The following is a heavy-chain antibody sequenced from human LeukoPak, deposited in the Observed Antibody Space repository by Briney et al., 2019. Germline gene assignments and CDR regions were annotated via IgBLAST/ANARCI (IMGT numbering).Heavy chain of an antibody. CDR1: GFTFSHAW. CDR3: ITLSGFSSSLGAAFNI. J-gene: IGHJ3*02. CDR2: VKSKVDGGAT. D-gene: IGHD6-13*01. V-gene: IGHV3-15*01. Sequence: GGSLRLSCAASGFTFSHAWMSWVRQAPGKGLEWVGRVKSKVDGGATDYAAPAKGRFTISRDDSKNTLYLQMNSLETEETAVYYCITLSGFSSSLGAAFNIWGQGTMLTVSS.